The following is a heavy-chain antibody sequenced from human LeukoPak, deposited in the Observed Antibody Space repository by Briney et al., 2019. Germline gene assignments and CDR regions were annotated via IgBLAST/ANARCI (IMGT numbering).Heavy chain of an antibody. CDR3: ARAMVRGGRDGMDV. CDR2: IYYSGST. D-gene: IGHD3-10*01. V-gene: IGHV4-39*07. J-gene: IGHJ6*02. Sequence: SETLSLTCTVSGGSISSSSYYWGWIRQPPGKGLEWIGSIYYSGSTYYNPSLKSRVTISVDTSKNQFSLKLSSVTAADTAVYYCARAMVRGGRDGMDVWGQGTTVTVSS. CDR1: GGSISSSSYY.